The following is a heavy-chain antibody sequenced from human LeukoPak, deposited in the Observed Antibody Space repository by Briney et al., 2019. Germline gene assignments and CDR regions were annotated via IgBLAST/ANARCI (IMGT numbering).Heavy chain of an antibody. V-gene: IGHV3-11*01. Sequence: GGSLRLSCAASGFTFSDYYMSWIRQAPGKGLEWVSYISSSGSTIYYADSVKGRFTISRDNAKNSPYLQMNSLRAEDTAVYYCARDTNYYVLAPYYYYGMDVWGQGTTVTVSS. CDR2: ISSSGSTI. CDR1: GFTFSDYY. J-gene: IGHJ6*02. D-gene: IGHD3-10*02. CDR3: ARDTNYYVLAPYYYYGMDV.